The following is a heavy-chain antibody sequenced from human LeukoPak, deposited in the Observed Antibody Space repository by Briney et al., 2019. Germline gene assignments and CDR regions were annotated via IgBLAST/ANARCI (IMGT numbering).Heavy chain of an antibody. J-gene: IGHJ6*02. Sequence: GGSLRLSCAASGFTFSSYAMHWVRQAPGKGLEWVAVISYDGSNKYYADSVEGRFTISRDNSKNTLYLQMNSLRAEDTAVYYCARDWNIVATIGYYYYGMDVWGQGTTVTVSS. CDR3: ARDWNIVATIGYYYYGMDV. CDR1: GFTFSSYA. D-gene: IGHD5-12*01. V-gene: IGHV3-30*04. CDR2: ISYDGSNK.